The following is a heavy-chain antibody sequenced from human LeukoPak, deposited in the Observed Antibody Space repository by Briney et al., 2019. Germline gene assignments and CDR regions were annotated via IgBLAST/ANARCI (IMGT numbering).Heavy chain of an antibody. D-gene: IGHD4-11*01. J-gene: IGHJ4*02. Sequence: EWVLYIGSSSSPIYYADSVKGRFTIYRDNAKNSLYLQMDSLRAEDTAVYYCARDQAYSFDYWGQGTLVTVSS. CDR2: IGSSSSPI. V-gene: IGHV3-48*01. CDR3: ARDQAYSFDY.